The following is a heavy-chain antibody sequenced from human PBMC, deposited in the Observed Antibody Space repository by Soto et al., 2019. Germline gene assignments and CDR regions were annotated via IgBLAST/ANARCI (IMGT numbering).Heavy chain of an antibody. D-gene: IGHD3-10*01. CDR3: ARDIFWGGFGESNWLDP. CDR2: IYYSGTT. Sequence: PSETLSLTCAVSGYSISSSNWWGWIRQPPGKGLEWIGYIYYSGTTYYNPSLKSRVTMSVDTSKNQFSLKLTSVTAVDTAVYYCARDIFWGGFGESNWLDPWGQGTLVTVSS. V-gene: IGHV4-28*03. J-gene: IGHJ5*02. CDR1: GYSISSSNW.